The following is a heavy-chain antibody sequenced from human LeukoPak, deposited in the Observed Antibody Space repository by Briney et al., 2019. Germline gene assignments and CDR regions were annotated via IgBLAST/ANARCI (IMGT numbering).Heavy chain of an antibody. D-gene: IGHD3-10*01. CDR2: INPNSGGT. CDR3: ARDLLLYFGEVTMAFDY. CDR1: GYSFTGYY. V-gene: IGHV1-2*02. Sequence: ASVKVSCKASGYSFTGYYIHWVRQAPGQGLEWMGWINPNSGGTNYAQKFQGRVTMTRDTSISTAYMELSRLRSDDTAVYYCARDLLLYFGEVTMAFDYWGLGTLVTVSS. J-gene: IGHJ4*02.